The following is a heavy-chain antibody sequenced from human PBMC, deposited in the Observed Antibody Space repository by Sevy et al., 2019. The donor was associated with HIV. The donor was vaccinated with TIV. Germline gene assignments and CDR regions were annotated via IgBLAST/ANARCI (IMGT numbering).Heavy chain of an antibody. V-gene: IGHV3-7*01. D-gene: IGHD5-18*01. CDR2: IKQDGSEK. Sequence: GGSLRLSCATSGFTFTSYWMSWVRQAPGKGLEWVANIKQDGSEKNYVDSVKGRFTISRDNAKNSLYLQMNSLRAEDMAVYYCARDTGIPFDYWGQGTLVTVSS. CDR1: GFTFTSYW. J-gene: IGHJ4*02. CDR3: ARDTGIPFDY.